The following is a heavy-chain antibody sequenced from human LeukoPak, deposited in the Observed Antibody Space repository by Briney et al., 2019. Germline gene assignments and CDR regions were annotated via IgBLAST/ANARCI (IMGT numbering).Heavy chain of an antibody. V-gene: IGHV3-7*01. CDR2: IKQDGSEK. CDR1: GFAFSSYW. Sequence: GGSLRLSCAASGFAFSSYWMSWVRQAPGKGLEWVANIKQDGSEKYYVDSVKGRFTISYVDSVKGRFTISRDNAKNSLYLQMNSLRAEDTAVYYCARYGAYEYFDYWGQGTLVTVSS. CDR3: ARYGAYEYFDY. J-gene: IGHJ4*02. D-gene: IGHD4-17*01.